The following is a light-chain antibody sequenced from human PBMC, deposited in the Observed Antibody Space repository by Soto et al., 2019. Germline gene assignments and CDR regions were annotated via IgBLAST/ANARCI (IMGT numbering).Light chain of an antibody. CDR1: SSDVGGYNF. Sequence: QSVLTQPASVSGSPGQSITISCTGTSSDVGGYNFVSWYQHHPGKAPKLIIYDVNNRPSGVSNRFSGSKSGNPASLTISGLQAEDEADYYCPSYTTSSTYVFGTGTKVT. J-gene: IGLJ1*01. V-gene: IGLV2-14*03. CDR2: DVN. CDR3: PSYTTSSTYV.